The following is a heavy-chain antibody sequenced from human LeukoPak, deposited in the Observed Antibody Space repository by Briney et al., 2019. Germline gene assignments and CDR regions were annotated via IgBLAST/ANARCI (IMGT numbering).Heavy chain of an antibody. D-gene: IGHD2-2*01. Sequence: PARSLRLSCAADAFTLTMLAIHCVRHAPGKGMEWVAVISHDGGNEYYAASVKGRFTISRDNSKSAVYLQMNSLRAEDTAVYYCGRDNCGSPSCLDYWGQGTLVSVPS. V-gene: IGHV3-30*03. J-gene: IGHJ4*02. CDR1: AFTLTMLA. CDR2: ISHDGGNE. CDR3: GRDNCGSPSCLDY.